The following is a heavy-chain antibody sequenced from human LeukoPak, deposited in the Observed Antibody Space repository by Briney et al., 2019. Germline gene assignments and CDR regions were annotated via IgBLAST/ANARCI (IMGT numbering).Heavy chain of an antibody. CDR2: ISWNSDST. V-gene: IGHV3-20*04. Sequence: PGGSLRLSCEGSGFTFGDYGMSWVRQAPGKGPEWVAGISWNSDSTGYPDSVKGRFTISRDNSKNTLYLQMSSLRAEDTAVYYCATLRLSDHFDYWGQGTLVTVSS. CDR3: ATLRLSDHFDY. J-gene: IGHJ4*02. CDR1: GFTFGDYG. D-gene: IGHD2-15*01.